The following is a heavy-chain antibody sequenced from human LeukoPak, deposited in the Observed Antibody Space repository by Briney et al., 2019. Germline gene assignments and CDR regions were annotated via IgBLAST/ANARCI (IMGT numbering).Heavy chain of an antibody. CDR1: GLTFSSYW. J-gene: IGHJ6*02. CDR2: INHNGNVN. V-gene: IGHV3-7*03. D-gene: IGHD3-16*01. CDR3: ARGGGLDV. Sequence: GGSLRLSCAASGLTFSSYWMNWARQAPGKGLEWVASINHNGNVNYYVDSVKGRFTISRDNAKNSLYLQMSNLRAEDTAVYFCARGGGLDVWGQGATVTVSS.